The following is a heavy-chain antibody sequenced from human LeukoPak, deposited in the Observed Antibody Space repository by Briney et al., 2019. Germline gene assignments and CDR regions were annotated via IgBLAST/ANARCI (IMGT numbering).Heavy chain of an antibody. CDR1: GFTFSNYG. V-gene: IGHV3-23*01. CDR2: FSGSGGST. CDR3: ATNPGYSRDWHGDY. D-gene: IGHD6-19*01. Sequence: GGSLRLSWVASGFTFSNYGMSWVRPAPGKGLEWVGAFSGSGGSTHYADSVKGRFTVSRDNSKNTLYLHMNSLRAEDTAVYYCATNPGYSRDWHGDYWGQGTLVTVSS. J-gene: IGHJ4*02.